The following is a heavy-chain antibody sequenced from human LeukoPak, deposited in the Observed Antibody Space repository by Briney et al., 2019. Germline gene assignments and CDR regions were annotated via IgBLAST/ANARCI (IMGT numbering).Heavy chain of an antibody. D-gene: IGHD4-17*01. CDR1: GGSISSSTYY. Sequence: SETLSLTCTVSGGSISSSTYYWDWIRQPPGKGLEWIGSISYSGSTYYNPSLKSRVTISVDTSKNPFSLKLRSVTAADTAVYYCATSPPYGDFHYYYNMDVWGQGTTVTVSS. CDR3: ATSPPYGDFHYYYNMDV. V-gene: IGHV4-39*01. J-gene: IGHJ6*02. CDR2: ISYSGST.